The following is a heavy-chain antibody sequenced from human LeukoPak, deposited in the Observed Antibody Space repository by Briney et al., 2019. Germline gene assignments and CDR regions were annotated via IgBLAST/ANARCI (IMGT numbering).Heavy chain of an antibody. J-gene: IGHJ4*02. D-gene: IGHD6-13*01. CDR3: AKEGLGSSWYPNYFDY. V-gene: IGHV3-30*18. Sequence: GRSLRLSCAASGFTLSAYAMHWVRQAPGKGLEWVALMSYDGSNKYYADFVKGRFTISRDSSKNTLYLQVNSLRAEDTAVYYCAKEGLGSSWYPNYFDYWGQGTLVTVSS. CDR1: GFTLSAYA. CDR2: MSYDGSNK.